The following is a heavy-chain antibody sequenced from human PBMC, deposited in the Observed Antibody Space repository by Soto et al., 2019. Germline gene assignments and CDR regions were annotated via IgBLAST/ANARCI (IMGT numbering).Heavy chain of an antibody. J-gene: IGHJ4*02. CDR1: GGSISSYY. D-gene: IGHD4-17*01. Sequence: SETLSLTCTVSGGSISSYYWSWIRQPPGKGLEWIGYIYYSGSTNYNPSLKSRVTISVDTSKNQFSLKLSSVTAADTAVYYCATVFDVWGQGTQVTVSS. V-gene: IGHV4-59*01. CDR3: ATVFDV. CDR2: IYYSGST.